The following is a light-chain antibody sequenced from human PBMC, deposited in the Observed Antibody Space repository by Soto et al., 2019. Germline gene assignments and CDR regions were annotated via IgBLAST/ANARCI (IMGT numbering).Light chain of an antibody. CDR2: EVS. CDR3: SSYTTSSTLV. Sequence: QSALTQPTSVSGSAGKSVTISCTGTSSDVGAYKYVAWYQRHPGKAPKVMIYEVSNRPSWVSNRFSGSKSGNTASLTISGLQAEDEADYYCSSYTTSSTLVFGGGTKLTV. CDR1: SSDVGAYKY. V-gene: IGLV2-14*01. J-gene: IGLJ2*01.